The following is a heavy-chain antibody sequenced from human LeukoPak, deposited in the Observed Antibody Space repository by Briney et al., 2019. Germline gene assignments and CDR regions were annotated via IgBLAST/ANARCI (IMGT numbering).Heavy chain of an antibody. Sequence: SLKVSWKGPGGTFSSYTISWVRQAPGQGAGWRGRIIPILGITNYAQKLQGRVTITADKTTSTAYMELSSLRSEDTAVYYCAGGSTSSYYFDYWGQGTLVTVSS. V-gene: IGHV1-69*02. J-gene: IGHJ4*02. CDR3: AGGSTSSYYFDY. CDR1: GGTFSSYT. CDR2: IIPILGIT. D-gene: IGHD2-2*01.